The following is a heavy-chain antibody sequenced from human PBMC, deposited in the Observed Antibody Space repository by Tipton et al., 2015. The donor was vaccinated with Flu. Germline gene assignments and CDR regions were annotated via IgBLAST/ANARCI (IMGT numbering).Heavy chain of an antibody. CDR3: ARDSTVATDYYYYYGMDV. Sequence: QVQLVQSGAEVKKPGASVKVSCKASGYTFTGYYMHWVRQAPGQGLEWMGWINPNSGGTNYVQKFQGWVTMTRDTSISTAYMELSRLRSDDTAVYYCARDSTVATDYYYYYGMDVWGQGTTVTVSS. V-gene: IGHV1-2*04. D-gene: IGHD4-23*01. CDR2: INPNSGGT. CDR1: GYTFTGYY. J-gene: IGHJ6*02.